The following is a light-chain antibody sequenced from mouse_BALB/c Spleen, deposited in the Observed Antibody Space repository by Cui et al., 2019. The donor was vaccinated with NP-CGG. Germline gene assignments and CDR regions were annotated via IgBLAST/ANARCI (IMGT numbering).Light chain of an antibody. CDR1: TGAVTTNNY. CDR2: GTN. Sequence: QAVVTQESALTTSPGETVTLTCRSSTGAVTTNNYANWVQKKPHHLFTGLIGGTNNRAPGVPARFSGSLIGDKAALTITGAQTEDEAIYFCALWYSNHWVFGGGTKLTVL. J-gene: IGLJ1*01. V-gene: IGLV1*01. CDR3: ALWYSNHWV.